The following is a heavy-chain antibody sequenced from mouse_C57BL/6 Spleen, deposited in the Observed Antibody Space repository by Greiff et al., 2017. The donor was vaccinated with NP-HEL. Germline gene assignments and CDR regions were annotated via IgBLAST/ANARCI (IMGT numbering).Heavy chain of an antibody. CDR1: GYTFTSYG. D-gene: IGHD1-1*01. CDR3: ARSVLRSRDAMDY. V-gene: IGHV1-81*01. Sequence: VQLQQSGAELARPGASVKLSCKASGYTFTSYGISWVKQRTGQGLEWIGEIYPRSGNTYSNEKFKGKATLTADKSSSTAYMELRSLTSEDSAVYFCARSVLRSRDAMDYWGQGTSVTVSS. CDR2: IYPRSGNT. J-gene: IGHJ4*01.